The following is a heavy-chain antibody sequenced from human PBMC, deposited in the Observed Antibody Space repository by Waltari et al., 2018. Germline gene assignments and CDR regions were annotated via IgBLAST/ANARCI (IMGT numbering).Heavy chain of an antibody. V-gene: IGHV3-7*01. D-gene: IGHD3-10*01. J-gene: IGHJ6*02. CDR3: ARDAGESYYYYGMDV. Sequence: EVQLVESGGGLIQPGGSLRLSCAASGFTVSSYWMGWVRQAPGKGLEWVANIKQDGSEKYYVDSVKGRFTISRDNAKNSLYLQMNSLRAEDTAVYYCARDAGESYYYYGMDVWGQGTTVTVSS. CDR1: GFTVSSYW. CDR2: IKQDGSEK.